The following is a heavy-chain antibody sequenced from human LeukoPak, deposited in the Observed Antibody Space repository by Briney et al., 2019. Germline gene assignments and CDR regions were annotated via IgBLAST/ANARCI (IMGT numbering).Heavy chain of an antibody. CDR2: ISSDSRNI. D-gene: IGHD3-10*01. V-gene: IGHV3-48*04. CDR3: ARGSQKFTMVRGLDY. CDR1: GFTFTSYS. J-gene: IGHJ4*02. Sequence: GGSLRLSCAASGFTFTSYSMNWVRQAPGKGLEWVSYISSDSRNIFYADSVKGRFTISRDNARNSLYLQMNSLRAEDTAVYYCARGSQKFTMVRGLDYWGQGTLVTVSS.